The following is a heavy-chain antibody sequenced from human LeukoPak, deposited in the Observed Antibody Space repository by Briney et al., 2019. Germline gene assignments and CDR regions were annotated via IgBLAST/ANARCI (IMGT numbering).Heavy chain of an antibody. V-gene: IGHV3-11*04. J-gene: IGHJ4*02. CDR1: GFTFGDYG. D-gene: IGHD3-22*01. Sequence: AGTLRLSCAASGFTFGDYGMSWVRQAPGKGLEWVSYISSSGSTIYYADSLNSRFTISRDNAKNSLYVQINSLRAEDTAVYYCARVSRPASSPHAYYYDSSGYYLYYFDYWGQGTLVTVSS. CDR3: ARVSRPASSPHAYYYDSSGYYLYYFDY. CDR2: ISSSGSTI.